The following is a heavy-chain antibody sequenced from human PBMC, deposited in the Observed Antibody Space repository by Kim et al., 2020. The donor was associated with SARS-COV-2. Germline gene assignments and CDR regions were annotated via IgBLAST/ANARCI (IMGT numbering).Heavy chain of an antibody. CDR1: GFTFSSYA. D-gene: IGHD5-18*01. Sequence: GGSLRLSCAASGFTFSSYAMSWVRQAPGKGLEWVSAIRGSGGSTYYADSVKGRFTISRDNAKNTLYLQMNSLRAEDTATYYCATVYRYGYGTLGSWGQGTLVTVS. CDR3: ATVYRYGYGTLGS. J-gene: IGHJ4*02. CDR2: IRGSGGST. V-gene: IGHV3-23*01.